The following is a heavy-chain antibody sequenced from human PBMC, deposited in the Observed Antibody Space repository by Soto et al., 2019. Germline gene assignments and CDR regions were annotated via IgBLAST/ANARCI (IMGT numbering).Heavy chain of an antibody. V-gene: IGHV1-24*01. D-gene: IGHD5-12*01. CDR3: ATAGGYSGYDPQNRFAP. J-gene: IGHJ5*02. CDR2: FDPEDGET. CDR1: GYTLTELS. Sequence: ASVKVSCKVSGYTLTELSMHWVRQAPGKGLEWMGGFDPEDGETIYAQKFQGRVTMTEDTSTDTAYMELSSLRSEDTAVYYCATAGGYSGYDPQNRFAPWGQGTLVTVSS.